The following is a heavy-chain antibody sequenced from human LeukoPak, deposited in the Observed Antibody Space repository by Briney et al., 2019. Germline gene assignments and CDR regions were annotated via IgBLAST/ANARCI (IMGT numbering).Heavy chain of an antibody. D-gene: IGHD3-22*01. V-gene: IGHV4-4*07. J-gene: IGHJ4*02. CDR3: ARDQTSEYSSGPFFDY. CDR2: IYTSGST. Sequence: PSETLSLTCTVSGGSISSYYWSWIRQPAGKGLEWIGRIYTSGSTNYNPSLKSRVTMSVDTSKNQFSLKLSSVTAADTAVYYCARDQTSEYSSGPFFDYWGQGTLVTVSS. CDR1: GGSISSYY.